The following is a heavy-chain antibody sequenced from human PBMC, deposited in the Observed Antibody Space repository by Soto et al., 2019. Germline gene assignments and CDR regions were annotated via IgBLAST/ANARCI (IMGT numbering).Heavy chain of an antibody. CDR2: IIPILGIA. J-gene: IGHJ6*02. V-gene: IGHV1-69*02. CDR1: GGTFSSYT. D-gene: IGHD3-10*01. CDR3: ARVNRGSGSYYRSYYYYGMDV. Sequence: ASVKVSCKASGGTFSSYTISWVRQAPGQGLEWMGRIIPILGIANYAQKFQGRVTITADKSTSTAYMELSSLRSEDTAVYYCARVNRGSGSYYRSYYYYGMDVWGQGTTVTVSS.